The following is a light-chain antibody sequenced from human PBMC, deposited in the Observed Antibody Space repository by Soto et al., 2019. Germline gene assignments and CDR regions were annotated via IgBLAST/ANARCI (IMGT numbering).Light chain of an antibody. J-gene: IGLJ1*01. CDR2: DDH. CDR3: GTWDSSLSAYV. V-gene: IGLV1-51*01. Sequence: QSVLTQPPSVSAAPGQKVTISCSGSSSNVGSYYVSWYQQLPGTAPKLLIYDDHKRPSGIPERFSGSKSGTSATLGITGLQTGDEADYYCGTWDSSLSAYVFGTGTQLTVL. CDR1: SSNVGSYY.